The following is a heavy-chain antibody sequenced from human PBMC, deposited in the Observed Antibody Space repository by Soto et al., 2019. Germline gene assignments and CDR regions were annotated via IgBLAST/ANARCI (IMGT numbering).Heavy chain of an antibody. CDR2: IYASGST. CDR1: GGSISPYY. V-gene: IGHV4-4*07. CDR3: ARGVLRYFDWHERNYYGMDV. J-gene: IGHJ6*02. D-gene: IGHD3-9*01. Sequence: PSETLSLTCTVSGGSISPYYWSWIRQPAGKGLEWIGRIYASGSTNYNPSLKGRVTMSVATSKNQFSLKLSSMTAADTAVYYCARGVLRYFDWHERNYYGMDVWGQGTTVTVSS.